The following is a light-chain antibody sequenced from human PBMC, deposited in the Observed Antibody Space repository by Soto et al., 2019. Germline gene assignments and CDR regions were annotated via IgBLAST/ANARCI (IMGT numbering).Light chain of an antibody. CDR3: QQYNTWRSIS. CDR2: DTS. J-gene: IGKJ5*01. CDR1: QSISRK. Sequence: EIVMTQSPATLSVSPGERVTLSCRASQSISRKLAWYQHRPGQAPRLLMYDTSTRAAGIPARFTGSGSGAYFTFTISSPQPDDFAVYYCQQYNTWRSISFGQGTRLETK. V-gene: IGKV3-15*01.